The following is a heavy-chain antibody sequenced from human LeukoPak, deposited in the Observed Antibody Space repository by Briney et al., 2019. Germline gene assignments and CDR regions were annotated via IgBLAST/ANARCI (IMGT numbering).Heavy chain of an antibody. CDR2: IKSKTDGGTT. D-gene: IGHD3-3*01. Sequence: PGGSLRLSCAASGFTFSNAWMSWVRQAPGKGLEWVGRIKSKTDGGTTDYAAPVKGRFTISRDDSKNTLYLQMNSLKTEDTAVYYCTTVGGPYYDFWSGYNTLFDYWGQGTLVTVSS. V-gene: IGHV3-15*01. J-gene: IGHJ4*02. CDR3: TTVGGPYYDFWSGYNTLFDY. CDR1: GFTFSNAW.